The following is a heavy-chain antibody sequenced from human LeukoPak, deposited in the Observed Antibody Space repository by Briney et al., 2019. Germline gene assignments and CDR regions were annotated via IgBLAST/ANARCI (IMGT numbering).Heavy chain of an antibody. D-gene: IGHD2-2*01. CDR2: MYPGDSDT. CDR1: GYSFTSYW. J-gene: IGHJ3*02. V-gene: IGHV5-51*01. Sequence: GESLKISCKGSGYSFTSYWIGWVRQMPGKGLEWMGIMYPGDSDTRYSPSFQGQVTISADKSISTAYLQWSSLKASDTAMYYCASEGYCSSTSCSRGGAFDIWGQGTMVTVSS. CDR3: ASEGYCSSTSCSRGGAFDI.